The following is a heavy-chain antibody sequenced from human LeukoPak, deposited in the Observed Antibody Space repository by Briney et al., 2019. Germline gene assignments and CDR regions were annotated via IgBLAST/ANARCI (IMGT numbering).Heavy chain of an antibody. Sequence: SETLSLTCTVSGASISSYYWSWIRQPPGKGLEWIGYIYYNGGTNYNPSLKSRVTISIDTSKNQFSLKLTSVTAADTAVYYCARADIYSGYAYDAFDIWGQGTMVTVSS. CDR1: GASISSYY. CDR2: IYYNGGT. D-gene: IGHD5-12*01. CDR3: ARADIYSGYAYDAFDI. V-gene: IGHV4-59*01. J-gene: IGHJ3*02.